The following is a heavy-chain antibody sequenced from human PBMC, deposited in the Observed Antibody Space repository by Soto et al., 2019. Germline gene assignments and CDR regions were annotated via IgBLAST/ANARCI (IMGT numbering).Heavy chain of an antibody. CDR1: GFTVSSKY. D-gene: IGHD3-16*01. Sequence: GGSLRLSCAASGFTVSSKYMSWVRQAPGKGLEWVSLIQSGGPTYYADSVKGRFTISRDTSENTVHLQMDSLRAEDTAVYYCARWGRSSTTAVDAFDVWGQGTMVTVSS. J-gene: IGHJ3*01. V-gene: IGHV3-66*01. CDR3: ARWGRSSTTAVDAFDV. CDR2: IQSGGPT.